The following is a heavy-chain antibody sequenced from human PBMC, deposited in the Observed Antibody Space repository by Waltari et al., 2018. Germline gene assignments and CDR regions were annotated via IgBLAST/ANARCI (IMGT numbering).Heavy chain of an antibody. V-gene: IGHV3-53*01. D-gene: IGHD5-18*01. Sequence: EVQLVESGGGLIQPGGSLRLSCAASGFPVSTNYMSWGRQAPGKGLEWVSFIFSDGSTYYADSVKGRFTISRDNSKNTLYLQMNSLRAEDTAVYYCARGREYSYAPFDYWGQGTLVIVSS. J-gene: IGHJ4*02. CDR1: GFPVSTNY. CDR2: IFSDGST. CDR3: ARGREYSYAPFDY.